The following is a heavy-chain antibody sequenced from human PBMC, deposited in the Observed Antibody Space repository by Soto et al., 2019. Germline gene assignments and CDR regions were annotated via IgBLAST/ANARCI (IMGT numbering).Heavy chain of an antibody. J-gene: IGHJ5*02. Sequence: GGSLRLSCAASGFTFSSYWMSWVRQAPGKGLEWVANIKQDGSEKYYVDSVKGRFTISRDNAKNSLYLQMNSLRAEDTAVYYCAREEGVITIFGVVILFGWFDPWGQGTLVTVSS. CDR1: GFTFSSYW. D-gene: IGHD3-3*01. V-gene: IGHV3-7*01. CDR2: IKQDGSEK. CDR3: AREEGVITIFGVVILFGWFDP.